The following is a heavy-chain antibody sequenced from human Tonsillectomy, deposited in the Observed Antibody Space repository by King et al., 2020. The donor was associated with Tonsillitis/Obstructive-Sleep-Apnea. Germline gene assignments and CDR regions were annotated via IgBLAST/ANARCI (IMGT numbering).Heavy chain of an antibody. CDR3: AKETGYSSSWYQPFDP. CDR2: ISGSGGST. CDR1: GFTFSNYA. V-gene: IGHV3-23*04. J-gene: IGHJ5*02. Sequence: VQLVESGGGLVQPGGSLRLSCAASGFTFSNYAMSWVRQAPGKGLEWVSAISGSGGSTYYADSVKGRFTISRDNSKKTLYLQMNSLRAEDTAVYYCAKETGYSSSWYQPFDPWGQGTLVTVSS. D-gene: IGHD6-13*01.